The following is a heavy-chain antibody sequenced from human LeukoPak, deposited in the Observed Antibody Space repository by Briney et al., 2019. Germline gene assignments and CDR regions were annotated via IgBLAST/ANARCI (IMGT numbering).Heavy chain of an antibody. CDR3: ARGMDFWSADDAFDI. J-gene: IGHJ3*02. V-gene: IGHV4-59*01. CDR1: GGSISSYY. Sequence: PSETLSLTCTVSGGSISSYYWSWIRQPPGKGLEWIGYIYYSGSTNYNPSLKSRVTISVDTSKNQFSLKLSSVTAADTAVYYCARGMDFWSADDAFDIWGQGTMVTVSS. CDR2: IYYSGST. D-gene: IGHD3-3*01.